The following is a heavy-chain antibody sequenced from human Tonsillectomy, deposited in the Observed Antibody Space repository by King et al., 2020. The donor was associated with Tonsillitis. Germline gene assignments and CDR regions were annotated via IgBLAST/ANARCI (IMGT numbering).Heavy chain of an antibody. CDR1: GYTFSGYY. Sequence: VQLVESGAEVKKPGASVKVSFKASGYTFSGYYMHWVRQAPGQGLEWMGWINPNSGGTNYAQKFQGRATMTRDTSISTAYMERSRLTSDDTAVYYCASGAGDYRSYFDYWGQGTLVTVSS. J-gene: IGHJ4*02. CDR2: INPNSGGT. D-gene: IGHD4-17*01. CDR3: ASGAGDYRSYFDY. V-gene: IGHV1-2*02.